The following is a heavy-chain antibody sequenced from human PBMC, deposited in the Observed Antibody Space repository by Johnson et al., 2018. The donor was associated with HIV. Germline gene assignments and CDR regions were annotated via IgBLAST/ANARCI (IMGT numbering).Heavy chain of an antibody. CDR3: AKDFLYCGGDCYSGAFDI. D-gene: IGHD2-21*01. J-gene: IGHJ3*02. Sequence: QVQLVESGGGVVQPGRSLRLSCAASGFTFSSYAMHWVRQAPGKGLEWVAVISYDGSNKYYADSVKGRFTISRDNSKTTLYLQMNSLRAEDTAVYYCAKDFLYCGGDCYSGAFDIWGQGTMVTVSS. CDR2: ISYDGSNK. V-gene: IGHV3-30*04. CDR1: GFTFSSYA.